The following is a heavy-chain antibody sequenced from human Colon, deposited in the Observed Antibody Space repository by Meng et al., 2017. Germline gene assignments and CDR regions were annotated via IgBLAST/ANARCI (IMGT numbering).Heavy chain of an antibody. V-gene: IGHV4-31*03. CDR1: GGSIKSGGYH. Sequence: QVHLHESGPGLVSPSHDLSLVCTVSGGSIKSGGYHWSWVRQHPGKGLEYIGFMSDSGTTDYNPSLRSRVSISEIGSSKNQFSLTLRSVTAADTATYFCARDTLYGTDYWGQGVLVTVSS. CDR2: MSDSGTT. D-gene: IGHD4-17*01. J-gene: IGHJ4*02. CDR3: ARDTLYGTDY.